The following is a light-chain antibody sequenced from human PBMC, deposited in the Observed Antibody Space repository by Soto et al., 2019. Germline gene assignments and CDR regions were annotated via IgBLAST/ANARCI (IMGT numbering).Light chain of an antibody. Sequence: QSVLTQPPSASGTPGQRVTISCSGSSSNIGSNSVNWYQQLPGAAPKLLIYSNNQRPSGVPDRFSGSKSGTSASLAISGLQSEDEADYYCAAWDDSLNGGEVFGTGTKVTVL. V-gene: IGLV1-44*01. CDR2: SNN. CDR1: SSNIGSNS. CDR3: AAWDDSLNGGEV. J-gene: IGLJ1*01.